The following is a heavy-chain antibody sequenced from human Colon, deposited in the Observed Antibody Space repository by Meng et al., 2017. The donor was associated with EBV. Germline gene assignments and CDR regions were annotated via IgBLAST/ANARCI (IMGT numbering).Heavy chain of an antibody. CDR3: ARTAICIGGSCTTWDY. D-gene: IGHD2-15*01. CDR1: GDSLSSANW. Sequence: PESGPGLVKPSETLSLTCAVSGDSLSSANWWSWVRQPPGKGLEWIGEIHHNGNTNYNPSLKSRVTISVDKSKNQFVLKVTSVTAADTAVYYCARTAICIGGSCTTWDYWGQGALVTVSS. J-gene: IGHJ4*02. CDR2: IHHNGNT. V-gene: IGHV4-4*02.